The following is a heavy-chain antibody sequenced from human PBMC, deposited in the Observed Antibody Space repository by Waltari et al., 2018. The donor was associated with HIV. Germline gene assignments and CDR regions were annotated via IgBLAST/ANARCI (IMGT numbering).Heavy chain of an antibody. J-gene: IGHJ6*02. CDR2: MNPNSGNT. CDR1: GYTFPRYD. CDR3: ARLGYCSSTSCYYYYYYGMDV. V-gene: IGHV1-8*01. D-gene: IGHD2-2*01. Sequence: QVQLVQSGAEVKKPGASVKVSCKASGYTFPRYDINWVRQATGQGLEWMGWMNPNSGNTGYAQKFQGRVTMTRNTSISTAYMELSSLRSEDTAVYYCARLGYCSSTSCYYYYYYGMDVWGQGTTVTVSS.